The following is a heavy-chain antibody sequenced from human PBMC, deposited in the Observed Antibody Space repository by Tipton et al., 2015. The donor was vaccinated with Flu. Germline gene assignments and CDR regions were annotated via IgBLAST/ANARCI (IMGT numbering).Heavy chain of an antibody. J-gene: IGHJ6*02. V-gene: IGHV3-33*01. CDR3: ARAVGPTIFNLYYYGMDV. Sequence: SLRLSCAASGFTFSSYGMHWVRQAPGKGLEWVAVIWYDGSNKYYADSVKGRFTISRDNSKNTLYLQMNSLRAEDTAVYYCARAVGPTIFNLYYYGMDVWGQGP. D-gene: IGHD3-3*01. CDR1: GFTFSSYG. CDR2: IWYDGSNK.